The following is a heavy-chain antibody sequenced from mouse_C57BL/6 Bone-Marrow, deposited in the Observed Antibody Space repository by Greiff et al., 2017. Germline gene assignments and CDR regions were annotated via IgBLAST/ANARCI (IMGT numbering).Heavy chain of an antibody. D-gene: IGHD2-5*01. CDR1: GFNIKDDY. CDR3: SFYSNLFDY. V-gene: IGHV14-4*01. Sequence: VQLQQSGAELVRPGASVKLSCTASGFNIKDDYMHWVKQRPEQGLEWIGWIDPENGDTEYAAKFQGKATITADTSSNTAYLQLSSLTSEDTAVYYCSFYSNLFDYWGQGTTLTVSS. J-gene: IGHJ2*01. CDR2: IDPENGDT.